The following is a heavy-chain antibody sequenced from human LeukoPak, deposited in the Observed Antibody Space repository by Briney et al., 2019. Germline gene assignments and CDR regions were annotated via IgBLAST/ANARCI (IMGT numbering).Heavy chain of an antibody. CDR2: IYHSGST. CDR3: ARWAAGGFFDY. Sequence: SGTLSLTCAVSGGSISSSNWWSWVRQPPGKGLEWIGEIYHSGSTNYNPSLKSRVTISVDTSKNQFSLKLSSVTAADTAVCYCARWAAGGFFDYWGQGTLVTVSS. V-gene: IGHV4-4*02. CDR1: GGSISSSNW. D-gene: IGHD2-15*01. J-gene: IGHJ4*02.